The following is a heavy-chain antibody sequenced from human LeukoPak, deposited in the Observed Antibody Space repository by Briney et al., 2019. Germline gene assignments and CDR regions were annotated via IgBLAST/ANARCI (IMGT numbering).Heavy chain of an antibody. D-gene: IGHD3-22*01. J-gene: IGHJ3*02. CDR2: INSDGSST. Sequence: GGSLRLSCAASGFTFSSYWMHWVRQAPGKGLVWVSRINSDGSSTSYADSVKGRFTISRDNAKNTLYLQMNSLRAEDTAVYYCARSNYYDSSGYVKPGAFDIWGQGTMVTVSS. V-gene: IGHV3-74*01. CDR1: GFTFSSYW. CDR3: ARSNYYDSSGYVKPGAFDI.